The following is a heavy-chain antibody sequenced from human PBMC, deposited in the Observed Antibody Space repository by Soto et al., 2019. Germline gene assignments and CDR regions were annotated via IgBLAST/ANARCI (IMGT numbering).Heavy chain of an antibody. Sequence: ASVKVSCKASGYTFTGYYVHWVRQAPGQGREWMEWINPNSGGTNYEQKFQCWVTMTRDTSISTAYMELSRLRSDDTAVYYCAREGYYYGSGSRNAFDSWGQGTMVTVSS. V-gene: IGHV1-2*04. CDR3: AREGYYYGSGSRNAFDS. J-gene: IGHJ3*02. D-gene: IGHD3-10*01. CDR2: INPNSGGT. CDR1: GYTFTGYY.